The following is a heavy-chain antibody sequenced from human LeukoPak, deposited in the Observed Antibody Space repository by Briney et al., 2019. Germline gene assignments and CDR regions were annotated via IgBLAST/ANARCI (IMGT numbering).Heavy chain of an antibody. D-gene: IGHD3-22*01. J-gene: IGHJ4*02. CDR3: ARAPYYYDSSGYYPDLFDY. V-gene: IGHV4-31*03. CDR2: IYYSGST. CDR1: GGSISSGGYY. Sequence: PSETLSLTCTVSGGSISSGGYYWSWIRQHPGKGLEWIGYIYYSGSTYYNPSLKSRVTISVDTSKNQFSLKLGSVTAADTAVYYCARAPYYYDSSGYYPDLFDYWGQGTLVTVSS.